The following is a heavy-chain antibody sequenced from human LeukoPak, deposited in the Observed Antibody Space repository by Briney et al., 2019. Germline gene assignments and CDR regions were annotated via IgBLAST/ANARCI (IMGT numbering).Heavy chain of an antibody. CDR3: ARDSYCSGGSCYGGSAEYFQH. Sequence: SVKVSCKASGGAFSSYAISWVRQAPGQGLEWMGRIIPILGIANYAQKFQGRVTITADKSTSTAYMELSSLRSEDTAVYYCARDSYCSGGSCYGGSAEYFQHWGQGTLVTVSS. D-gene: IGHD2-15*01. CDR1: GGAFSSYA. J-gene: IGHJ1*01. CDR2: IIPILGIA. V-gene: IGHV1-69*04.